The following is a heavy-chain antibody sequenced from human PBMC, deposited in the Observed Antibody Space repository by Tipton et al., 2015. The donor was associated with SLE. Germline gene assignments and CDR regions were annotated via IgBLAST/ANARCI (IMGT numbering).Heavy chain of an antibody. CDR2: LNQDGSER. Sequence: GSLRLSCEASGFIFSSYGMHWVRQAPGKGLEWVANLNQDGSERYYADSVRGRFTISRDNAKNALYLQINTVRAEDTAVYHCARMRWELLSWYLDLWGRGTLVTVSS. V-gene: IGHV3-7*01. CDR1: GFIFSSYG. CDR3: ARMRWELLSWYLDL. D-gene: IGHD1-26*01. J-gene: IGHJ2*01.